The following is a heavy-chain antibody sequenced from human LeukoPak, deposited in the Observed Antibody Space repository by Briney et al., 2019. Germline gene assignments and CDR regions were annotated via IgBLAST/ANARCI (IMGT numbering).Heavy chain of an antibody. CDR1: GGSITSGGHY. CDR2: ISYSGTT. V-gene: IGHV4-31*03. Sequence: PSQTLSLTCTVSGGSITSGGHYWSWIRQHPGKGLEWIGYISYSGTTYYNPSLKSRVTISLRTSKNQFSLQLSSVTAADTAVYYCVRASHLGELSLGYWGQGTLVTVSS. D-gene: IGHD3-16*02. J-gene: IGHJ1*01. CDR3: VRASHLGELSLGY.